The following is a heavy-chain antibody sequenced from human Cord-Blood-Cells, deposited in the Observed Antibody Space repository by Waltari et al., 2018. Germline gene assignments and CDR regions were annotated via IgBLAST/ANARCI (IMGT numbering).Heavy chain of an antibody. CDR1: GFTVSSYA. CDR3: ATNAFDI. J-gene: IGHJ3*02. Sequence: QVQLVESGGGVVQPGRSLRLSCAASGFTVSSYAMHWVRQAPGKGLGWVAVISYDGISKYYAGTLKGRFTISRDNAKNTLYLQMNSLGAEDTAVYYCATNAFDIWGQGTMVTVSS. CDR2: ISYDGISK. V-gene: IGHV3-30-3*01.